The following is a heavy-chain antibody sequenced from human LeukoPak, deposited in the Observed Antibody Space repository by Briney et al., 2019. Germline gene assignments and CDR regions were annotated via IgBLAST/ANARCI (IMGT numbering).Heavy chain of an antibody. V-gene: IGHV4-34*01. Sequence: SETLSLTCAVYGGSFSGYQWTWIRQPPGKGLEWIGQINHSGSTNYNPSLESRVTISVDTSKNQFSLKLSSVTAADTAVYYCARGAPGYWGQGTLVTVSS. CDR3: ARGAPGY. CDR2: INHSGST. J-gene: IGHJ4*02. CDR1: GGSFSGYQ.